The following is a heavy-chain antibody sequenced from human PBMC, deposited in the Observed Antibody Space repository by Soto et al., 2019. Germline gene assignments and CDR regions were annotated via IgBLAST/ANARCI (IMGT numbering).Heavy chain of an antibody. CDR1: GFTFDDYA. D-gene: IGHD4-17*01. V-gene: IGHV3-9*01. J-gene: IGHJ4*02. Sequence: GGSLRLSCAASGFTFDDYAMHWVRQAPGKGLEWVSGISWNSGSIGYADSVKGRFTISRDNAKNSLYLQMNSLRAEDTALYYCAKATYATYYFDYWGQGTQVTVSS. CDR2: ISWNSGSI. CDR3: AKATYATYYFDY.